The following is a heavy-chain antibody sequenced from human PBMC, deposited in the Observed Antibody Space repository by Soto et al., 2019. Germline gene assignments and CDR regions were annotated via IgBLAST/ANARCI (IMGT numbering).Heavy chain of an antibody. CDR1: GFTFSSYS. D-gene: IGHD3-10*01. Sequence: TAGSLRLSCAASGFTFSSYSMNWVRQAPGKGLEWISYISSSGHTIYYRDSVKGRFTISRDNGKNSLYLQLNSLRVEDTAVYYCARDFTYYYASPESFDFWGQGTLVTVSS. J-gene: IGHJ4*02. CDR3: ARDFTYYYASPESFDF. V-gene: IGHV3-48*01. CDR2: ISSSGHTI.